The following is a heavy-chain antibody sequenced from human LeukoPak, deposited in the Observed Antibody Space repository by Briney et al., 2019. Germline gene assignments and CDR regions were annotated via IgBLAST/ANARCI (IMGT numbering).Heavy chain of an antibody. J-gene: IGHJ4*02. CDR3: ARRIQGMAPYYFDY. D-gene: IGHD5-24*01. CDR1: GFTFSSYW. V-gene: IGHV3-74*01. CDR2: INSDGGST. Sequence: GGSLRLSCTAPGFTFSSYWMHWVRQAPGKGLVWVSRINSDGGSTSYADSVEGRFTISRDNAKNTLYLQMNSLRAEDTAVYYCARRIQGMAPYYFDYWGQGTLVTVSS.